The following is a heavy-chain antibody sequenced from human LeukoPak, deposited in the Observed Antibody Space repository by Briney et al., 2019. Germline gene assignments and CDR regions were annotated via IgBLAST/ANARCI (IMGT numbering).Heavy chain of an antibody. V-gene: IGHV3-23*01. CDR2: ISGSGGST. Sequence: GGSLRLSCAASGFTFSSYAMSWVRQAPVKGLEWVSGISGSGGSTYYADSVKGRFTISRDNAKNSLYLQMNSLRAEDTAVYYCARIDSSSWYWAFDYWGRGTLVNVSS. J-gene: IGHJ4*02. CDR3: ARIDSSSWYWAFDY. CDR1: GFTFSSYA. D-gene: IGHD6-13*01.